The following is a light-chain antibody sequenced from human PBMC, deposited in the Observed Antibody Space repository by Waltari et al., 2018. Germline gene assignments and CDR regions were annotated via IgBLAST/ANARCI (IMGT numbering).Light chain of an antibody. CDR2: TAS. CDR1: QDFGSW. J-gene: IGKJ4*01. V-gene: IGKV1-12*01. CDR3: LQVSSFPVT. Sequence: DIQMTQSPSSVSASVGDRRTITCRASQDFGSWLAWYQQKPGKAPNLLIYTASSLESGVPSRFSGSGSGTDFTLTINSLRPEDFATYSCLQVSSFPVTFGGGTKVEV.